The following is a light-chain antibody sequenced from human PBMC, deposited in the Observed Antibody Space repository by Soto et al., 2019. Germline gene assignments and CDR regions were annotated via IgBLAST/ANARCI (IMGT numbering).Light chain of an antibody. CDR1: QSVSSYY. V-gene: IGKV3-20*01. J-gene: IGKJ2*01. Sequence: EIVLTQSPGTLSMSPGERATRSCRASQSVSSYYLAWYQQMPGQAPRLLIYGASSRATGIPDRFSGSGSGTDFTLTISRLEPEDFAVYYCQQYGSSPYTFGQGTKLEIK. CDR2: GAS. CDR3: QQYGSSPYT.